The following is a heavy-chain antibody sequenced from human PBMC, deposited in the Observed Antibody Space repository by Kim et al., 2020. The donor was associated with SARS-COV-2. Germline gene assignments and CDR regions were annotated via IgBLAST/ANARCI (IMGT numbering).Heavy chain of an antibody. J-gene: IGHJ5*02. V-gene: IGHV1-69*01. CDR3: ARTGRITIDWFDP. D-gene: IGHD3-3*01. Sequence: YEQQFQGRDTITADESTSTAYMELSSLRSEDTAVYYCARTGRITIDWFDPWGQGTLVTVSS.